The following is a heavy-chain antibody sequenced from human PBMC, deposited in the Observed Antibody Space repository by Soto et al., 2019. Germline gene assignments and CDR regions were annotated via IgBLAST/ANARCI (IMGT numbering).Heavy chain of an antibody. J-gene: IGHJ4*02. Sequence: EVQLLESGGGLVQSGGSLRLSCAASGFTFSSYAMSWVRQAPGKGLEWVSGISGRGGGTYYADSVKGRFTISRANSKNTLYLQMNSLRAEDTAVYYCAKNGRDTTLTTLDYWAQGTLVTVSS. V-gene: IGHV3-23*01. CDR3: AKNGRDTTLTTLDY. CDR1: GFTFSSYA. CDR2: ISGRGGGT. D-gene: IGHD4-17*01.